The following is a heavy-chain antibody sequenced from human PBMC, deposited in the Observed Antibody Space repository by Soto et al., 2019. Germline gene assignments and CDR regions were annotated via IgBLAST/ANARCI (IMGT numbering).Heavy chain of an antibody. CDR3: ARSGEFSASDYFDF. J-gene: IGHJ4*02. D-gene: IGHD3-10*01. V-gene: IGHV3-9*01. Sequence: EVQLVQYGGGWVQPGRSLRLSCGASGFTFDDYGMHWVRQAPGKGLEWVSSISWNSGRIGYADSVKGRFTIPRDNVKNALYLQMNSLRAEDTALYYCARSGEFSASDYFDFWCQGTLVTVSS. CDR1: GFTFDDYG. CDR2: ISWNSGRI.